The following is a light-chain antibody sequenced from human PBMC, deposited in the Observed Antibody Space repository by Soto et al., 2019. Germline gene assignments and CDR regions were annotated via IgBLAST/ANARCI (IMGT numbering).Light chain of an antibody. J-gene: IGKJ3*01. CDR1: QSVISN. V-gene: IGKV3-15*01. Sequence: VRMQTTVTLSVCPGESATLSCRASQSVISNLAWYQQKPGQAPRLLIYGASTRATGIPDRFSGSGSGTEFTLTISSLQSGDFAVYYCQQYNRWPFTFGPGTNVDIK. CDR2: GAS. CDR3: QQYNRWPFT.